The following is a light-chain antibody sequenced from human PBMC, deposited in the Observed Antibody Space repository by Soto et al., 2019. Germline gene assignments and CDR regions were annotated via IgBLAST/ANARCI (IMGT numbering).Light chain of an antibody. Sequence: EIGLTQSPGTLSLSPGERATLSCRASQSVSSSYLAWYQQKPGQAPRLLIYGASSRATGIPDRFSGSGSGTDFTLIISRLEPEDFAVYYCQQYGSSPQTFGQGTKVQIK. J-gene: IGKJ1*01. V-gene: IGKV3-20*01. CDR1: QSVSSSY. CDR3: QQYGSSPQT. CDR2: GAS.